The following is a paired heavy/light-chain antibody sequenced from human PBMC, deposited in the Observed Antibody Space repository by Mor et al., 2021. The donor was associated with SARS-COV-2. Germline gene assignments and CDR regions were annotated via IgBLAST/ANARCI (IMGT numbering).Heavy chain of an antibody. D-gene: IGHD2-15*01. CDR2: IRSKAYGGTT. V-gene: IGHV3-49*03. CDR3: SREKVEVVGAACYGMDV. Sequence: EVQLVESGGGLVQPGRSLRLSCTTSGFTFGDYAMSWFRQAPGKGLESVGLIRSKAYGGTTEYAASVKGRFSISRDDSKSIVYLQMNSLKTEDTAVYYCSREKVEVVGAACYGMDVWGQGTTVTVSS. J-gene: IGHJ6*02. CDR1: GFTFGDYA.
Light chain of an antibody. CDR3: QQLNRYPPT. CDR1: QGINSY. Sequence: DIQLTQSPSFLSASVGDRVTITCRASQGINSYLAWYQQKPMKAPKLLIYAASTLQSGVPSRFSGSGSGTEFTLTISSLQPEDFATFYCQQLNRYPPTFGGGTKVEIK. CDR2: AAS. V-gene: IGKV1-9*01. J-gene: IGKJ4*01.